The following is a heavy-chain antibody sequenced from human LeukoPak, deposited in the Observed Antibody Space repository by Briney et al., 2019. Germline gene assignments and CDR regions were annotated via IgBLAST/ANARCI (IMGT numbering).Heavy chain of an antibody. CDR1: GFTFSSYA. V-gene: IGHV3-23*01. CDR2: IPGSGGAT. CDR3: ARARPWDSSRSYYFGMDV. Sequence: GGSLRLSCEASGFTFSSYAMRWVRQAPGTGLEWVSSIPGSGGATYYADSVRGRFSISRDSSKNTVYLQMNSLRDEDTAVYYCARARPWDSSRSYYFGMDVWGHGTTVTVSS. D-gene: IGHD3-22*01. J-gene: IGHJ6*02.